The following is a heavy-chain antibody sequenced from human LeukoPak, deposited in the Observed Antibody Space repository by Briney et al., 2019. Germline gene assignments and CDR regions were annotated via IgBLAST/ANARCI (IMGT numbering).Heavy chain of an antibody. D-gene: IGHD6-6*01. CDR3: ARTVGSSPFFDY. CDR1: GYTFTSYD. V-gene: IGHV1-8*01. J-gene: IGHJ4*02. Sequence: ASVKVSCKASGYTFTSYDINWVRQATGQGLEWMGWMNPNSGNTGYAQKFQGRVTMTRNTSISTAYMELSSLRSEDTAMYYCARTVGSSPFFDYWGQGTLVTVSS. CDR2: MNPNSGNT.